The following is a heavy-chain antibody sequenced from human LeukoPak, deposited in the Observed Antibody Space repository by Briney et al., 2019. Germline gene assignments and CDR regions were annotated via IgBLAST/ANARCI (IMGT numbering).Heavy chain of an antibody. Sequence: SETLSLTCAVYGGSFSGYYWSWIRQPPGKGLEWIGEINHSGSTNYNPSLKSRVTISVDTSKNQFSLKLSSVTAADTAAYYCARVFRRDGYNLWTNWFDPWGQGTLVTVSS. V-gene: IGHV4-34*01. D-gene: IGHD5-24*01. J-gene: IGHJ5*02. CDR1: GGSFSGYY. CDR2: INHSGST. CDR3: ARVFRRDGYNLWTNWFDP.